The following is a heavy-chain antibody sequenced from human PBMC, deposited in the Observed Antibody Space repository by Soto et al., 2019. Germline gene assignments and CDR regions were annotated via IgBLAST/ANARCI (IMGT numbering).Heavy chain of an antibody. CDR3: ARDTGVTPRKNYFDY. V-gene: IGHV1-69*13. D-gene: IGHD3-3*01. Sequence: GASVKVSCKAPGGTFSSYSFNWVRQAPGQGLEWVGGIIPMFGTSNYAQKFQGRVTITADGSTTTAYMELRSLRSEDTAVYYCARDTGVTPRKNYFDYWGQGTLVTVSS. J-gene: IGHJ4*02. CDR1: GGTFSSYS. CDR2: IIPMFGTS.